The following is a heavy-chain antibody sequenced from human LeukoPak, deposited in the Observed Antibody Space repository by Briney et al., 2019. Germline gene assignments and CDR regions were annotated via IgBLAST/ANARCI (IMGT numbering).Heavy chain of an antibody. CDR1: GGSFSGYY. V-gene: IGHV4-34*01. CDR2: INHSRST. J-gene: IGHJ4*02. D-gene: IGHD1-26*01. CDR3: ARGLYNSYSGSYYFDY. Sequence: SETLSLTCAVYGGSFSGYYWSWIRQPPGKGLEWIGEINHSRSTNYNPSLKSRVTISVDTSKNQFSLKLSSVTAADTAVYYCARGLYNSYSGSYYFDYWGQGTLVTVSS.